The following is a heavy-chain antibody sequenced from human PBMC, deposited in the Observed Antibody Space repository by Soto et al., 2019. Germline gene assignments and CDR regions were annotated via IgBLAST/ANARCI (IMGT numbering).Heavy chain of an antibody. J-gene: IGHJ6*02. V-gene: IGHV3-30-3*01. CDR2: ISYDGSNK. Sequence: GGSLRLSCAAPGFTFSSYAMHWVRQAPGKGLEWVAVISYDGSNKYYADSVKGRFTISRDNSKNTLYLQMNSLRAEDTAVYYCARDPSTAPLYYYYGMDVWGQGTTVTVSS. CDR3: ARDPSTAPLYYYYGMDV. CDR1: GFTFSSYA. D-gene: IGHD2-2*01.